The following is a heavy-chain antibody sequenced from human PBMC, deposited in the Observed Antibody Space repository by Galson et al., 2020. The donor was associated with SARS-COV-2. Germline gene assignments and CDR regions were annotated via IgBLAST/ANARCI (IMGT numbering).Heavy chain of an antibody. CDR2: ISFSGST. J-gene: IGHJ6*02. CDR1: GVSIISTGSY. V-gene: IGHV4-39*07. D-gene: IGHD6-6*01. CDR3: VRDLPGVHGMDV. Sequence: SETLSLTCSVSGVSIISTGSYWGWIRQPPGKGLEWIGTISFSGSTYYNASLKSRLSISLDTSKNQPSLRLTSVTAADTAVYYCVRDLPGVHGMDVWGQGTTVIVSS.